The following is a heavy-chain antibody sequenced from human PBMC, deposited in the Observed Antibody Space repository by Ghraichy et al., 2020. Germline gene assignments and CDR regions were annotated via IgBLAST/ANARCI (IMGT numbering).Heavy chain of an antibody. J-gene: IGHJ4*02. CDR3: ARDWYSSSFQPLGVDDY. V-gene: IGHV1-46*01. CDR2: INPSGGST. CDR1: GYTFTSYY. D-gene: IGHD6-6*01. Sequence: ASVKVSCRASGYTFTSYYMHWVRQAPGQGLEWMGIINPSGGSTSYAQKFQGRVTMTRDTSTSTVYMELSSLRSEDTAVYYCARDWYSSSFQPLGVDDYWGQGTLVTVSS.